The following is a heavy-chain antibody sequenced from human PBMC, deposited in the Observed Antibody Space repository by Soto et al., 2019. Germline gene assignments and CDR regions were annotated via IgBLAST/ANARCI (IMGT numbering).Heavy chain of an antibody. V-gene: IGHV4-39*01. Sequence: SETLSLTCTVSGGSISSSSYYWGWIRQPPGKGLEWIGSIYYSGSTYYNPSLKSRVTISVDTSKNQFSLKLSSVTAADTAVYYCSRPVGTTDWGMDVWGQGTTVTVSS. J-gene: IGHJ6*02. CDR1: GGSISSSSYY. D-gene: IGHD1-1*01. CDR3: SRPVGTTDWGMDV. CDR2: IYYSGST.